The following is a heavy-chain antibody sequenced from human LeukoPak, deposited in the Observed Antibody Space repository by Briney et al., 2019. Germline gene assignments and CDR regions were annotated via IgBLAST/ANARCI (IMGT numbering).Heavy chain of an antibody. CDR2: LYHSGTI. J-gene: IGHJ5*02. CDR1: GDSLRTTTYY. V-gene: IGHV4-39*07. D-gene: IGHD1-26*01. Sequence: SSETLSLTCTVSGDSLRTTTYYWNWIRQPPGKGLEWIGGLYHSGTIYYNPSLKSRVTISADESKNHFSLKLTSVTAADTAVYYCARDRELAALDPWGQGTLVIVSS. CDR3: ARDRELAALDP.